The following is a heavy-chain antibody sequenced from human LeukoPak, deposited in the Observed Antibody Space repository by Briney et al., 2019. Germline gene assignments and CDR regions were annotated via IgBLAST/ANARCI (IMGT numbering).Heavy chain of an antibody. CDR3: ARVGIAAAGRPFDY. D-gene: IGHD6-13*01. V-gene: IGHV1-69*05. J-gene: IGHJ4*02. CDR2: IIPIFGTA. Sequence: ASVKVSCKASGGTFSSYAISWVRQAPGQGLEWMGGIIPIFGTANYAQKFQGRVTITTDESTSTVYMELSSLRSEDTAVYYCARVGIAAAGRPFDYWGQGTLVTASS. CDR1: GGTFSSYA.